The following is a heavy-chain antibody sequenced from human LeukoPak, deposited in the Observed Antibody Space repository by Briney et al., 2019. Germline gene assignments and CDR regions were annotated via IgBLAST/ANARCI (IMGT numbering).Heavy chain of an antibody. D-gene: IGHD3-10*01. J-gene: IGHJ4*02. V-gene: IGHV4-59*08. CDR3: ARHVSGIYGSRGDFDY. Sequence: SETLSLTCSLSGGSISSFYWSWIRQPPGKGLEWIGYIYSNGGTYYNPSLNSRFTMSVDTSKNQFYLKLNSVTAADTAVYYCARHVSGIYGSRGDFDYWGQGTLVTVSS. CDR1: GGSISSFY. CDR2: IYSNGGT.